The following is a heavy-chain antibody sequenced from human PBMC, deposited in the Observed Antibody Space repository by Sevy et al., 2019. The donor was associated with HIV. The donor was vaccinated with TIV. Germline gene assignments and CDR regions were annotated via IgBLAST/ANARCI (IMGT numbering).Heavy chain of an antibody. CDR2: ISYDGSNK. D-gene: IGHD2-2*01. CDR1: GFTFSSYA. Sequence: GGSLRLSCAASGFTFSSYAMHWVRQAPVKGLEWVAVISYDGSNKYYADSVKGRFTISRDNSKNTLYLQMNSLRAEDTAVYYCARGWDIVVVPAANQFDYWGQGTLVTVSS. CDR3: ARGWDIVVVPAANQFDY. V-gene: IGHV3-30-3*01. J-gene: IGHJ4*02.